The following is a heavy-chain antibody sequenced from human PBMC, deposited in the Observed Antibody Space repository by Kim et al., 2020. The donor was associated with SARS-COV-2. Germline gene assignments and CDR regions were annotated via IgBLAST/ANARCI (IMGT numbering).Heavy chain of an antibody. Sequence: GGSLRLSCAATGFTFSDHYIDWVRQAPGKGLEWVGRTRNKARSYSTEYAASVKDRFSISRDDSKNALSLQMNSLKTEDTAVYYCIYTSTTTYSLDVWGQGTTVTVSS. V-gene: IGHV3-72*01. J-gene: IGHJ6*02. CDR2: TRNKARSYST. CDR3: IYTSTTTYSLDV. CDR1: GFTFSDHY. D-gene: IGHD4-17*01.